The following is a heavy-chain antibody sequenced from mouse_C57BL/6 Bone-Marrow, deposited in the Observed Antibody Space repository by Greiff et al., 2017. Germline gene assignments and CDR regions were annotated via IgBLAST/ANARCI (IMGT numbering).Heavy chain of an antibody. D-gene: IGHD1-1*01. V-gene: IGHV5-16*01. CDR1: GFTFSDYY. J-gene: IGHJ1*03. Sequence: EVMLVESEGGLVQPGSSMKLSCTASGFTFSDYYMAWVRQVPEKGLEWVANINYDGSSTYYLDSLKSRFIISRDNAKNILYLQMSSLKSEDTATYYCARDHYYGTDWYFDVWGTGTTVTVSS. CDR2: INYDGSST. CDR3: ARDHYYGTDWYFDV.